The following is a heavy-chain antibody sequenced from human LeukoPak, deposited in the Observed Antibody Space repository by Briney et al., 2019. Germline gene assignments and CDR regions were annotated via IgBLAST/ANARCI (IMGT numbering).Heavy chain of an antibody. CDR3: AREKGTLIRAMAFEM. D-gene: IGHD3-10*01. J-gene: IGHJ3*02. V-gene: IGHV1-2*02. CDR2: INPNSGVT. Sequence: ASVKVSCKASGYTFTGYYIHWVRQAPGQGLEWMGWINPNSGVTHYPQKFQGRVTMTRDTSIRTAYMEVSSLRSDDTAVYYCAREKGTLIRAMAFEMWGQGTMVTVSS. CDR1: GYTFTGYY.